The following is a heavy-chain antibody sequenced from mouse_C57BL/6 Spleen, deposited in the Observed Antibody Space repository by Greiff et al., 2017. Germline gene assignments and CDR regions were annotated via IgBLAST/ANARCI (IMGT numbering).Heavy chain of an antibody. Sequence: VKLQESGAELARPGASVKLSCKASGYTFTSYGLSWVQQRTGQGLEWIGEIYPRSGNTYYNEKFKGKATLTADKSSSTAYMELRSLTSEDSAVYFCARWDYYGSSYPYYFDYWGTGTTLTVSS. D-gene: IGHD1-1*01. CDR1: GYTFTSYG. J-gene: IGHJ2*01. CDR2: IYPRSGNT. V-gene: IGHV1-81*01. CDR3: ARWDYYGSSYPYYFDY.